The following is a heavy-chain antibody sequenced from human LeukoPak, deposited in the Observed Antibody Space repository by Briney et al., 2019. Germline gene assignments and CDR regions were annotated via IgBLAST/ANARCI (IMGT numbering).Heavy chain of an antibody. D-gene: IGHD2-15*01. V-gene: IGHV3-30*04. CDR2: ISHDGSNK. CDR1: GFTFSRYA. CDR3: ASRRDAGRCSGGTCYLFDY. Sequence: GGSLRLSCAASGFTFSRYAMHWVRQAPGKGLEWVAIISHDGSNKYYADSVKGRFTISRDNSKNTLYLQMNSLKTEDMAVYYCASRRDAGRCSGGTCYLFDYWGQGTLVTVSS. J-gene: IGHJ4*02.